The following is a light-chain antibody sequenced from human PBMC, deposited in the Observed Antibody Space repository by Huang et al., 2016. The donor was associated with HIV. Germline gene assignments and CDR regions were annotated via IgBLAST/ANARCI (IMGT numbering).Light chain of an antibody. J-gene: IGKJ2*01. CDR2: KTS. V-gene: IGKV1-5*03. Sequence: DVQMTQSPATLSASVGDRVTITCRASQSIPTYLAWYQQKPGRAPQVLIYKTSILETGGPSRFSGSGSGTEFTLTISSLQPDDFATYYCQQYNSNSLYTFGQGTKLEIK. CDR1: QSIPTY. CDR3: QQYNSNSLYT.